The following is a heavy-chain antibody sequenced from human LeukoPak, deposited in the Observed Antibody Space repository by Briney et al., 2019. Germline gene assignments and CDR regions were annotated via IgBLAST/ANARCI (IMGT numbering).Heavy chain of an antibody. J-gene: IGHJ4*02. CDR3: ASIAAAGNE. CDR1: GGPISRSTYY. D-gene: IGHD6-13*01. Sequence: SETLSLTCAVSGGPISRSTYYWGWIRQPPGKGLEWIGSIYYSGSTYYNPSFKSRVTISVDTSKNQFSLKLSSVTAADTAVYYCASIAAAGNEWGQGTLVTVSS. V-gene: IGHV4-39*01. CDR2: IYYSGST.